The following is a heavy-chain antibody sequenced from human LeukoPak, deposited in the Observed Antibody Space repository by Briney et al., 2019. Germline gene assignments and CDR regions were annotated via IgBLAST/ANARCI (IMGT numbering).Heavy chain of an antibody. CDR1: GGTFSSYA. CDR2: IIPIFGTA. V-gene: IGHV1-69*06. D-gene: IGHD3-22*01. J-gene: IGHJ6*03. Sequence: SVKVSCKASGGTFSSYAISWVRQAPGQGLEWMGGIIPIFGTANYAQKFQGRVTITADKSTSTAYMELSSLRAEDTAVYYCARDGAINYYDSSDYYYHYYMDVWGKGTTVTVSS. CDR3: ARDGAINYYDSSDYYYHYYMDV.